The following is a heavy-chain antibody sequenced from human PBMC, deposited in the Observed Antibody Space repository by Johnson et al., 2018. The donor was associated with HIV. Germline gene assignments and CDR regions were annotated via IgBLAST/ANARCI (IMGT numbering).Heavy chain of an antibody. Sequence: HVQLVESGGGLVKPGGSLRLSCAASGFTFSDYYMSWIRQAPGKGLEWVSYISYSASSMFYADSLQGRFTISRDNAKNSLYLQMNSLRDEDTAVYYCVTADRGSAWGQGTTVTVSS. CDR3: VTADRGSA. CDR1: GFTFSDYY. V-gene: IGHV3-11*01. D-gene: IGHD1-26*01. CDR2: ISYSASSM. J-gene: IGHJ3*01.